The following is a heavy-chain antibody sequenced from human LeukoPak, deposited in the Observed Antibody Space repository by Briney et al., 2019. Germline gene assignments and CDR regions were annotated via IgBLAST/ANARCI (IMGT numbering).Heavy chain of an antibody. V-gene: IGHV3-21*01. CDR1: GFTFSSYS. CDR2: ISSSSSYI. J-gene: IGHJ4*02. Sequence: GGSLRLSCAASGFTFSSYSMNWVRQAPGKGLEWVSSISSSSSYIYYADSVKGRFTISRDNAKNSLYLQMNSLRAEDTAVYSSARGGPSTIPLNYFDYWGQGTLVTVSS. D-gene: IGHD5/OR15-5a*01. CDR3: ARGGPSTIPLNYFDY.